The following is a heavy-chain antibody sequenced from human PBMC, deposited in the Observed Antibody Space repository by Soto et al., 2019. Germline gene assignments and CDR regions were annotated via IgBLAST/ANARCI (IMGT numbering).Heavy chain of an antibody. CDR3: ARGGVY. V-gene: IGHV3-48*03. J-gene: IGHJ4*02. Sequence: PGGSLRLSCATSGFTFSTHEMNWVRQAPGRGLEWIAKISGSGSTRSYADSVKGRFFISRDNDQRTVDLQMNSLRVEDTAVYYCARGGVYWGQGTLVTVSP. CDR2: ISGSGSTR. CDR1: GFTFSTHE. D-gene: IGHD2-8*01.